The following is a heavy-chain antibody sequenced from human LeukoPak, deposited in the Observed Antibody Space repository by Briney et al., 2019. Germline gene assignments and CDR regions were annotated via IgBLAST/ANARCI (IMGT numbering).Heavy chain of an antibody. CDR2: ISSSRSYI. CDR1: GCTFSSYS. CDR3: VRRAVDGTGVDDY. V-gene: IGHV3-21*01. J-gene: IGHJ4*02. Sequence: PGGSLRLSCAASGCTFSSYSRNWVRQAPGKGLEWVSSISSSRSYIYYADSVKGRFTIYRENHKTPLYLKTNSRRAEDTPVYYCVRRAVDGTGVDDYSGQGTLVTVSS. D-gene: IGHD6-19*01.